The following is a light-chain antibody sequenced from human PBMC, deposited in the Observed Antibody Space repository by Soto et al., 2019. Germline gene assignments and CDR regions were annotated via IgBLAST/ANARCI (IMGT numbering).Light chain of an antibody. CDR1: QSVSNN. J-gene: IGKJ1*01. V-gene: IGKV3-15*01. CDR3: QQYNNWLWT. CDR2: GAS. Sequence: EIVLTQSPATLSVSPGERAALSCRASQSVSNNLAWYQQQPGQPPRLLIYGASTRATGIPARFSGSGSGTEFTLTISSLQSEDFAVYYCQQYNNWLWTFGQGTKVDIK.